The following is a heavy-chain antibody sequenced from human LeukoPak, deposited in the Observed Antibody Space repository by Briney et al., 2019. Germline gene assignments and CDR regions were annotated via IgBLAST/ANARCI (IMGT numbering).Heavy chain of an antibody. CDR2: IYSGGST. J-gene: IGHJ4*02. Sequence: GGSLRLSCAAYGFTVSSNYMSWVRQAPGKGLEWVSVIYSGGSTYYADSVKGRFTISRDNSKNTLYLQMNSLRAENAAVYYCARGQERFGEFDYWGQGTLVTVSS. V-gene: IGHV3-53*01. CDR1: GFTVSSNY. CDR3: ARGQERFGEFDY. D-gene: IGHD3-10*01.